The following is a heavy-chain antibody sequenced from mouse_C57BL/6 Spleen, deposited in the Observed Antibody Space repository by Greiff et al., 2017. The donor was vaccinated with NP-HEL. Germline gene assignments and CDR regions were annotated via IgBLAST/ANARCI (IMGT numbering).Heavy chain of an antibody. CDR1: GFTFSSYA. V-gene: IGHV5-4*01. CDR2: ISDGGSYT. Sequence: DVKLVESGGGLVKPGGSLKLSCAASGFTFSSYAMSWVRQTPEKRLEWVATISDGGSYTYYPDNVKGRFTISRDNAKNNLYLQMSHLKSEDTAMYYCARDRDSNYDAMDYWGQGTSVTVSS. CDR3: ARDRDSNYDAMDY. J-gene: IGHJ4*01. D-gene: IGHD2-5*01.